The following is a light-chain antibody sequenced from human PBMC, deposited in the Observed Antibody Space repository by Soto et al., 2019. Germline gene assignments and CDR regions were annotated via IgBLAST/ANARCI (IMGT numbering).Light chain of an antibody. Sequence: DIQMTQSPSTLSASVGDRVTITCRASQSISNWLAWYQQKPGKAPKLLIYDASSLESGVPSRFSGSGSGTDFTLTISSLQPDDFATYYCQQYNNYSPGGTFGQGTKVEIK. CDR1: QSISNW. J-gene: IGKJ1*01. V-gene: IGKV1-5*01. CDR2: DAS. CDR3: QQYNNYSPGGT.